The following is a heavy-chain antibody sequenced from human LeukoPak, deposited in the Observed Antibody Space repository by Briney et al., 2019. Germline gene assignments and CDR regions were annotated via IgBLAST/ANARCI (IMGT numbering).Heavy chain of an antibody. V-gene: IGHV1-2*06. CDR2: INPKSGGT. D-gene: IGHD3-22*01. CDR1: GYTFTGYY. J-gene: IGHJ4*02. Sequence: ASVKVSCKASGYTFTGYYMHWVRQAPGQGLEWMGRINPKSGGTNYAQKFQGRGTMTRDTSIGTACLELNSLTSDDTAVYYCARPQYDNSGYSGVDFDYWGQGTLVAVPS. CDR3: ARPQYDNSGYSGVDFDY.